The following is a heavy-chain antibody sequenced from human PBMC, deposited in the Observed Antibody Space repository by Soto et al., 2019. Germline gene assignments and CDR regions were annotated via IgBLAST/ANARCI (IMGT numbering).Heavy chain of an antibody. CDR2: INHSGST. CDR3: ARAPLRSGNDY. D-gene: IGHD3-16*01. Sequence: QVQLQQWGAGLLKPSETLSLTCAVYGGSFSGYYWSWIRQPPGKGLEWIGEINHSGSTNYNPSLKSRVPIAVDTSKNQFSLKLSAVTAADTAVYYCARAPLRSGNDYWGQGTLVTVSS. J-gene: IGHJ4*02. V-gene: IGHV4-34*01. CDR1: GGSFSGYY.